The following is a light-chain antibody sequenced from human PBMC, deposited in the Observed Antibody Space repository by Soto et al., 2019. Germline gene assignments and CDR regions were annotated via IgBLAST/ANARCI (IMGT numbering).Light chain of an antibody. V-gene: IGLV2-14*03. CDR1: SSDVGGFNY. CDR3: ASYTTSCMYV. J-gene: IGLJ1*01. Sequence: HSVLTQPASVSGSPGQSIAISCTVTSSDVGGFNYVSWYQQHPGKAPKFMIYDVSSRPSGVSDRFSGSKSGNTASLTISGLQAEVVADYYCASYTTSCMYVFVTVSNVTVL. CDR2: DVS.